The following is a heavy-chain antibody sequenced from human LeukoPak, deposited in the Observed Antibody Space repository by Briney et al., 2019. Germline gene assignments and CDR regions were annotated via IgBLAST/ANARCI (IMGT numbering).Heavy chain of an antibody. D-gene: IGHD5-12*01. Sequence: SETLSLTCNVSDDSIRSSSYYWAWIRQPPGKGLEWIGSVYYSGKTYYNPSLKSRLTISVDTSRRQFSLKLTSVTAADRAVYYCARRMRGGYTWFDPWGQGILVTVSP. CDR1: DDSIRSSSYY. V-gene: IGHV4-39*01. CDR3: ARRMRGGYTWFDP. J-gene: IGHJ5*02. CDR2: VYYSGKT.